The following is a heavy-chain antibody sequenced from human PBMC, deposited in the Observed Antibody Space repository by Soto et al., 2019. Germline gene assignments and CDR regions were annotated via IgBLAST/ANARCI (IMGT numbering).Heavy chain of an antibody. CDR1: GFTFSSYA. D-gene: IGHD1-26*01. Sequence: GGSLRLSCAASGFTFSSYAMSWVRQAPGKGLEWVSAISGSGGSTYYADSVKGRFTISRDNSKNTLYLQMKSLRAEDTGVYYCAKANSVGWPPYYYYYGMDVWGQGTTVTVSS. CDR3: AKANSVGWPPYYYYYGMDV. J-gene: IGHJ6*02. V-gene: IGHV3-23*01. CDR2: ISGSGGST.